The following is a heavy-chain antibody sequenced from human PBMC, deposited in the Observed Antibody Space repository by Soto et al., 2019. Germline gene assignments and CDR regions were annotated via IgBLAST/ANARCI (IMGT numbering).Heavy chain of an antibody. J-gene: IGHJ4*02. V-gene: IGHV3-74*02. D-gene: IGHD2-8*01. CDR2: MDIDGTTT. CDR3: VAKLMTTFPTGDY. Sequence: EVQLVESGGGLVQPGGSLRLSCATSGFTFTKSWMHWVRQVPGKGLEWVSRMDIDGTTTTYADSVKGRFIISRDNAKNIAFLQMNSLGAEDTAMYYCVAKLMTTFPTGDYWGQGTLVTVSS. CDR1: GFTFTKSW.